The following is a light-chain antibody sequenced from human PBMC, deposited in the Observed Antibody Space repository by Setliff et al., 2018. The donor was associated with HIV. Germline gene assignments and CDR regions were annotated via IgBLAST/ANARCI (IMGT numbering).Light chain of an antibody. CDR3: ASWDDTLKVYV. V-gene: IGLV1-44*01. J-gene: IGLJ1*01. Sequence: GTPGQRVTISCSGSHSNIGTTTVNWYQRLPGAAPKLLIYTNSHRPSGVPDRFSGSKSGTSASLAISGLRSEDEAEYYCASWDDTLKVYVFGSGTKVTVL. CDR1: HSNIGTTT. CDR2: TNS.